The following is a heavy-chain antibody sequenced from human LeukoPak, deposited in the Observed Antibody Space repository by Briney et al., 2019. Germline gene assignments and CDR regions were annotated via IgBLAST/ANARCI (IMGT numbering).Heavy chain of an antibody. CDR3: AGTGTLGFGFDP. V-gene: IGHV3-33*01. CDR1: GFTFSSYG. D-gene: IGHD1-14*01. J-gene: IGHJ5*02. CDR2: IWYDGSNK. Sequence: GRSLRLSCAASGFTFSSYGMHWVRQAPGKGLEWVAVIWYDGSNKYYADSVKGRLTISRDNSKNTLYLQMNSLRAEDTAVYYCAGTGTLGFGFDPWGQETLVTVSS.